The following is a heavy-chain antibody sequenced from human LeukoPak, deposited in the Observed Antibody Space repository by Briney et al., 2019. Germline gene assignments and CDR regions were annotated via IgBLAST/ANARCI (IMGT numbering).Heavy chain of an antibody. J-gene: IGHJ4*02. CDR1: GGSISSSSYY. CDR3: AREKRREFWSGYYNFDY. Sequence: SETLSLTCTVSGGSISSSSYYWGWLRQPPGKGLEWIGSIYCSGSTYYNPSLKSRVTISVDTSKNQFSLKLSSVTAADTAVYYCAREKRREFWSGYYNFDYWGQGTLVTVSS. D-gene: IGHD3-3*01. CDR2: IYCSGST. V-gene: IGHV4-39*07.